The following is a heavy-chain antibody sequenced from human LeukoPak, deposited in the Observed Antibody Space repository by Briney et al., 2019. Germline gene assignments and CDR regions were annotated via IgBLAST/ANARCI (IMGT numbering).Heavy chain of an antibody. CDR3: ASSQGAAADFDY. CDR2: IYTSGST. CDR1: GGSISSYY. V-gene: IGHV4-4*07. Sequence: SETLSLTCTVSGGSISSYYWSWIRQPAGKGLEWIGRIYTSGSTNYNPSLKSRVTISVDTSKNQFSLKLSSVTAADTAVYYCASSQGAAADFDYWGQGTQVTVSS. J-gene: IGHJ4*02. D-gene: IGHD6-13*01.